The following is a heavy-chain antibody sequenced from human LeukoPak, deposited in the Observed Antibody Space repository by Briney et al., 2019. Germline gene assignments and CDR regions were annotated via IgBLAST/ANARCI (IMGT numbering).Heavy chain of an antibody. Sequence: TGGSLRLSCAASGFTFSTYSMNWVRQAPEKGLEWVSHITSSSSTIYYADSVKGRFTISRDNAKNSLYLQMNSLRDEDTAVYYCARESLQCNGDTCYSSYYFDYWGQGTLVTVSS. V-gene: IGHV3-48*02. J-gene: IGHJ4*02. CDR3: ARESLQCNGDTCYSSYYFDY. D-gene: IGHD2-15*01. CDR2: ITSSSSTI. CDR1: GFTFSTYS.